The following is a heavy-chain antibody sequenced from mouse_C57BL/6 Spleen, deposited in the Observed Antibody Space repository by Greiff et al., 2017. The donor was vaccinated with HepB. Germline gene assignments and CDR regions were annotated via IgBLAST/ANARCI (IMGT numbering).Heavy chain of an antibody. Sequence: EVQLVESGPGLVKPSQSLSLTCSVTGYSITSGYYWNWIRQFPGNKLEWMGYISYDGSNNYNPSLKNRISITRDTSKNQFFLKLNSVTTEDTATYYCARDRLPFDYWGQGTTLTVSS. CDR2: ISYDGSN. CDR3: ARDRLPFDY. V-gene: IGHV3-6*01. J-gene: IGHJ2*01. CDR1: GYSITSGYY.